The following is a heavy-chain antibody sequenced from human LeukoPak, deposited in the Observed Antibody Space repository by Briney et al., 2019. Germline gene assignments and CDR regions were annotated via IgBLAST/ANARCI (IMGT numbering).Heavy chain of an antibody. D-gene: IGHD2-2*01. CDR2: IYYTGST. CDR3: ARVYQSAEYYFDY. Sequence: TSETLSLTCTVSGGSIDSYYWSWIRQPPGKGLEWIGYIYYTGSTEYHPSLKSGVTISLDTSKNQFSLKLTSVTAADTAVYYCARVYQSAEYYFDYWGQGNLVSVSS. J-gene: IGHJ4*02. V-gene: IGHV4-59*01. CDR1: GGSIDSYY.